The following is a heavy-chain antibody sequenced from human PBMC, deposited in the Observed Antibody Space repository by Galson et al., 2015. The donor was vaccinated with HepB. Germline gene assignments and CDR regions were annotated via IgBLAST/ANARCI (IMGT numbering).Heavy chain of an antibody. CDR2: ISYDGSNK. V-gene: IGHV3-30*03. Sequence: SLRLSCATFGFTFSNSGMIWVRQAPGKGLEWVAFISYDGSNKFYADAVSGRFTVSIDNSNNTLYLQMDSLRPEDTAVYYCARADMIRGTQSNLDCWGQGTLVTVSS. CDR1: GFTFSNSG. D-gene: IGHD3-10*01. CDR3: ARADMIRGTQSNLDC. J-gene: IGHJ4*02.